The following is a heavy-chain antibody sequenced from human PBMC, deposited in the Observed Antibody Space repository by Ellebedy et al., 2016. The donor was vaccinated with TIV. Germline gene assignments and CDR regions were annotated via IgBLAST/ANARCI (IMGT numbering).Heavy chain of an antibody. CDR1: GGSFSGYY. J-gene: IGHJ4*02. CDR3: ARVMLGGYYTGSADY. CDR2: INHSGST. Sequence: MPSETLSLTCAVYGGSFSGYYWSWIRQPPGKGLEWIGEINHSGSTNYNPSLRGRITISVDTSKNQFSLKLSSVTAADTAVYYCARVMLGGYYTGSADYWGQGTLVTVSS. V-gene: IGHV4-34*01. D-gene: IGHD3-22*01.